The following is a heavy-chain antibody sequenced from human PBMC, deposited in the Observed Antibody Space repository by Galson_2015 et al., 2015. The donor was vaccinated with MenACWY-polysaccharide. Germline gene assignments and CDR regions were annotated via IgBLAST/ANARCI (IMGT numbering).Heavy chain of an antibody. CDR1: GFTFSSYG. Sequence: SLRLSCAASGFTFSSYGMHWVRQAPGKGLEWLAVIWAAGRNQFYADSAKGRITISRDNSKNTLDLLLNSLRGDDSAIYYCVKERGPFTAFDIWGQGTMVTVSS. CDR2: IWAAGRNQ. D-gene: IGHD3-16*01. J-gene: IGHJ3*02. V-gene: IGHV3-33*03. CDR3: VKERGPFTAFDI.